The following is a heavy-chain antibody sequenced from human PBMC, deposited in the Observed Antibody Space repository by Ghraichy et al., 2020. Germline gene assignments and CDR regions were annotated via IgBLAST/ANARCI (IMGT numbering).Heavy chain of an antibody. CDR2: IYHTGST. CDR3: ARIVRYYGSGSHPNNWFDP. V-gene: IGHV4-61*08. D-gene: IGHD3-10*01. CDR1: GGSISSNDYY. Sequence: SETLSLTCTVSGGSISSNDYYWSWIRQPPGKGLEWIGFIYHTGSTGYNPSLNSRVIISVDTPKNQFSLKLSSVTAADTAVYYCARIVRYYGSGSHPNNWFDPWGQGALVTVSS. J-gene: IGHJ5*02.